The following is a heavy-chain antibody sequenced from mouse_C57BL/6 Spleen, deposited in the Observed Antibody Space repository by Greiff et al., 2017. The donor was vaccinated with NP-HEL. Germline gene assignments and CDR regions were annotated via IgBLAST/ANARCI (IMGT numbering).Heavy chain of an antibody. CDR3: ARGDY. CDR1: GFTFSDYY. Sequence: EVKLVESGGGLVQPGGSLKLSCAASGFTFSDYYMYWVRQTPEKRLEWVAYISNGGGSTYYPDTVKGRFTISRDNAKNTLYLQMSRLKSADTAMYYCARGDYWGQGTTLTVSS. V-gene: IGHV5-12*01. CDR2: ISNGGGST. J-gene: IGHJ2*01.